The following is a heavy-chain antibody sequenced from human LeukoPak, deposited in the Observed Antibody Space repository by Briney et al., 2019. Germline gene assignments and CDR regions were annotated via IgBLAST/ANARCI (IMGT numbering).Heavy chain of an antibody. CDR2: INPYSGDT. D-gene: IGHD6-13*01. V-gene: IGHV1-2*06. Sequence: GASVKVSCKASGYTFTGYHIHWVRQAPGQGHEWMGRINPYSGDTNFAQKFQGRVTMTRDTSITTAYMDLSSLTPDDTAVYFCARDQGSLTRSWYTGYWGQGTQVTVSS. CDR3: ARDQGSLTRSWYTGY. J-gene: IGHJ4*02. CDR1: GYTFTGYH.